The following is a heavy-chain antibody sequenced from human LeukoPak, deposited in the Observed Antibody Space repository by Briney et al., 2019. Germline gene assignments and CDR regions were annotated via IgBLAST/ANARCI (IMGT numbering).Heavy chain of an antibody. CDR1: GFTFSSYA. CDR3: AKDGGGYDTSGYYYGDY. V-gene: IGHV3-23*01. J-gene: IGHJ4*02. D-gene: IGHD3-22*01. Sequence: GGSLRLSCAASGFTFSSYAMSWVRQDPGKGLEWVSTISGSGGSTYYADSVKGRFTISRDNSKNSLYLQMNSLRAEDTAVYYCAKDGGGYDTSGYYYGDYWGQGTLVTVSS. CDR2: ISGSGGST.